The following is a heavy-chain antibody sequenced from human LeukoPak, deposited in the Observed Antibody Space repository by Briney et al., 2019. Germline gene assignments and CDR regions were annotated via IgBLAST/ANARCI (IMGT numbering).Heavy chain of an antibody. CDR2: INWNGGST. CDR1: GFTFDDYG. CDR3: ARETSYGGNYYFDY. D-gene: IGHD4-23*01. V-gene: IGHV3-20*04. Sequence: PGGSLRLSRAASGFTFDDYGMSWVRQAPGKGLEWVSGINWNGGSTGYADSVKGRFTISRDNAKNSLYLQMNSLRAEDTALYYCARETSYGGNYYFDYRGQGTLVTVSS. J-gene: IGHJ4*02.